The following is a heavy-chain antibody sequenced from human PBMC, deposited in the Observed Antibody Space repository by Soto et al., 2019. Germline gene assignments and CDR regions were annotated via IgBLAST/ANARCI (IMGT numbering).Heavy chain of an antibody. D-gene: IGHD2-15*01. J-gene: IGHJ4*02. Sequence: LXLXCVVSDYLITNXYFWGCIRQPPGKGLEWIGSTNHRGNTYSNPSLKSRITISLDTSKNQFSMNLSAVTAADSAVYFCTRGARGYVYYWGQGTLGTVSS. CDR3: TRGARGYVYY. V-gene: IGHV4-38-2*01. CDR2: TNHRGNT. CDR1: DYLITNXYF.